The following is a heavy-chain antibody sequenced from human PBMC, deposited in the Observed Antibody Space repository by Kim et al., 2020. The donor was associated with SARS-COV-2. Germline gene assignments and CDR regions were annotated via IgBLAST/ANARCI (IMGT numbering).Heavy chain of an antibody. Sequence: GGSLRLSCAASGITFSDYYMSWVRQAPGKGLEWVSSISASGTTMYYADSVKGRFTISRDNTKNSLYLQMNNLSAEDTAVYYCATGTGAGIWGQGTMVTVS. CDR2: ISASGTTM. CDR1: GITFSDYY. V-gene: IGHV3-11*04. CDR3: ATGTGAGI. J-gene: IGHJ3*02.